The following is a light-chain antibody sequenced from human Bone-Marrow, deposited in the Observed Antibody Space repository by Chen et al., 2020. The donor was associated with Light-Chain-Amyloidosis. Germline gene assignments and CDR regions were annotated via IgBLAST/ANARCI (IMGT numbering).Light chain of an antibody. J-gene: IGLJ3*02. CDR3: QTWDPGNWV. V-gene: IGLV4-69*01. CDR1: SGHSNYA. Sequence: QLVVTQSPSASASLGASVTLTCTLSSGHSNYAVACHQQQPDKGPRYLINVNSDGSYSQSDGIPDRFSGSSSGAERYFPISSLQSEDEADYYCQTWDPGNWVFGGGTKLTVL. CDR2: VNSDGSY.